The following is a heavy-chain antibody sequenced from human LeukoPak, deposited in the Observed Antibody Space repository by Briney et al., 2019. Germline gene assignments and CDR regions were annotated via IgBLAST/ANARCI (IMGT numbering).Heavy chain of an antibody. V-gene: IGHV4-34*01. Sequence: SETLSLTCAVYGGSFSGYYWSWIRQPPGKGLEWIGEINHSGSTNYNPPLKSRVTISVDTSKNQFSLKLSSVTAADTAVYYCARCPLYYYDSSAIYWGQGTLVTVSS. D-gene: IGHD3-22*01. CDR3: ARCPLYYYDSSAIY. CDR2: INHSGST. J-gene: IGHJ4*02. CDR1: GGSFSGYY.